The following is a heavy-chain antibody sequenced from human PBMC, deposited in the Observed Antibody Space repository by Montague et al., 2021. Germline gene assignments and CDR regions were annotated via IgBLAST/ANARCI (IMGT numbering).Heavy chain of an antibody. D-gene: IGHD1-26*01. CDR1: GDSINTYS. Sequence: ESLSLTYTVFGDSINTYSWSWIRQPAGKGLEWIGRLSNGGSTNSNPSLKSRVSMSVDTSKNQFSLKLSSVTAADTAVYFCARDTVGASGYFYYYYMDVWGRGTTVTVSS. CDR2: LSNGGST. J-gene: IGHJ6*03. V-gene: IGHV4-4*07. CDR3: ARDTVGASGYFYYYYMDV.